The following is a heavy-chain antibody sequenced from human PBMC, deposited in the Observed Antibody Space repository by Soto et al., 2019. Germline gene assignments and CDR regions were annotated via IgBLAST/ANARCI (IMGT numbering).Heavy chain of an antibody. CDR3: ARDRGYCSGGSCYSNY. CDR2: ISSSSSTI. Sequence: EVQLVESGGGLVQPGGSLRLSCAASGFTFSSYSMNWVRQAPGKGLEWVSYISSSSSTIYYADSVKGRFTSSRDNAKNSLYLQMNSLRAEDTAVYYCARDRGYCSGGSCYSNYWGQGTLVTVSS. V-gene: IGHV3-48*01. CDR1: GFTFSSYS. D-gene: IGHD2-15*01. J-gene: IGHJ4*02.